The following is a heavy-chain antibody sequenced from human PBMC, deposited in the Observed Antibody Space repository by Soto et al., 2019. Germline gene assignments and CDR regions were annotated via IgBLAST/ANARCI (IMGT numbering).Heavy chain of an antibody. V-gene: IGHV4-31*03. CDR3: ARSGARIAALMRVWFDP. D-gene: IGHD6-13*01. CDR2: IYYSGST. Sequence: PSETLSLTCTVSGGSISSGGYYWSWIRQHPGKGLEWIGYIYYSGSTYYNPSLKSRVTISVDTSKNQFSLKLSSVTAADTAVYYCARSGARIAALMRVWFDPWGQGTLVTVSS. CDR1: GGSISSGGYY. J-gene: IGHJ5*02.